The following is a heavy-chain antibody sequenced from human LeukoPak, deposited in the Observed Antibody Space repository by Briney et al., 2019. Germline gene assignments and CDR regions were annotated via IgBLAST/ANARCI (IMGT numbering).Heavy chain of an antibody. CDR1: GFTFGDYA. Sequence: PGRSLRLSCAASGFTFGDYAMHWVRQAPGKGLEWVSCISWNSGSIGYADSVKGRFTIYRDNAKNALYLQMNRLRAEDTALYHCANGNYMDVWGNGTTVTVSS. J-gene: IGHJ6*03. CDR2: ISWNSGSI. D-gene: IGHD1-1*01. CDR3: ANGNYMDV. V-gene: IGHV3-9*01.